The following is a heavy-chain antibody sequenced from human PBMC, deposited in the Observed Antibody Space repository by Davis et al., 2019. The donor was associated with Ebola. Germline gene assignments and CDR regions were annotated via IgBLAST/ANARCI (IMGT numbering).Heavy chain of an antibody. CDR2: INHSGST. V-gene: IGHV4-34*01. J-gene: IGHJ5*02. D-gene: IGHD1-26*01. Sequence: SETLSLTCAGYGGSFSGYYWSWIRQPPGKGLEWIGEINHSGSTNYNPSLKSRVTISVDTSKNQFSLKLSSVTAADTAVYYCARGIGSYSGWFDPWGQGTLVTVSS. CDR1: GGSFSGYY. CDR3: ARGIGSYSGWFDP.